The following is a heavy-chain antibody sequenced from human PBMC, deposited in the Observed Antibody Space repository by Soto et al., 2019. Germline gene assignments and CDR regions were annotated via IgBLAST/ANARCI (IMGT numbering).Heavy chain of an antibody. J-gene: IGHJ4*02. D-gene: IGHD1-26*01. CDR2: IIPIFGTA. V-gene: IGHV1-69*13. CDR1: GCTFSSYA. CDR3: ARGNSGSYAEFDY. Sequence: ASVKVSCKASGCTFSSYAMRWVRQAPGQGLEWKGGIIPIFGTANYAQKFQGRVTITADESTSTAYMELSSLRSEDTAVYYCARGNSGSYAEFDYWGQGTLVTVSS.